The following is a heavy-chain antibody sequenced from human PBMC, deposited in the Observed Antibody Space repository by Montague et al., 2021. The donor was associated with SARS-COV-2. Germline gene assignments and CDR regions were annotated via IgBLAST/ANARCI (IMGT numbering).Heavy chain of an antibody. Sequence: SETLSLTCSVSGGSISDYYWNWIRQPPGKGLEWIGYIYYNTGNTXXNPSLQSRVTISPDTSTNQFSLNMRSVTAADTTLYFCARGTGYDYYFDCWGLGTLVTVSS. V-gene: IGHV4-59*01. CDR1: GGSISDYY. J-gene: IGHJ4*02. CDR3: ARGTGYDYYFDC. D-gene: IGHD5-12*01. CDR2: IYYNTGNT.